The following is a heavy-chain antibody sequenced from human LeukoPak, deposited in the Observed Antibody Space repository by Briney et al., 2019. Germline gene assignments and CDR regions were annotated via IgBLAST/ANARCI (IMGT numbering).Heavy chain of an antibody. D-gene: IGHD6-6*01. V-gene: IGHV1-58*02. Sequence: TSVKVSCKASGFTCTSSTMQWVRQARGQRLEWIGWIVVGSGNTHYAQKFQERVTITRDMSTSTAYMELSSLRSEDTAVYYCAAVRSSYYYYGMDVWGQGTTVTVSS. CDR3: AAVRSSYYYYGMDV. J-gene: IGHJ6*02. CDR2: IVVGSGNT. CDR1: GFTCTSST.